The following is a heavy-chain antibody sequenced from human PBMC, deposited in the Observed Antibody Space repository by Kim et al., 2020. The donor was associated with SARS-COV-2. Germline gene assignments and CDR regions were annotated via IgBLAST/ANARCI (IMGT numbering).Heavy chain of an antibody. D-gene: IGHD3-3*01. J-gene: IGHJ4*02. Sequence: RVTISVDTSKNQFSLKLSSVTAADTAVYYCARATGSYDFWSGYFLGRFDYWGQGTLVTVSS. V-gene: IGHV4-31*02. CDR3: ARATGSYDFWSGYFLGRFDY.